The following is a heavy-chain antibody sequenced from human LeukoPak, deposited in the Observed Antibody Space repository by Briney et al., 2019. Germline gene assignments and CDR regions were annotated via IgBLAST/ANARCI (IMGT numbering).Heavy chain of an antibody. J-gene: IGHJ4*02. CDR1: GFTFDDYG. Sequence: GGSLRLSCAASGFTFDDYGMSWVRHAPGKGLEWVSGINWNGGSTGYADSVKGRFTISRDNAKNSLYLQMNSLRAEDTALYYCARGRYYGSGSYPSYFDYWGQGTLVTVSS. CDR3: ARGRYYGSGSYPSYFDY. CDR2: INWNGGST. D-gene: IGHD3-10*01. V-gene: IGHV3-20*04.